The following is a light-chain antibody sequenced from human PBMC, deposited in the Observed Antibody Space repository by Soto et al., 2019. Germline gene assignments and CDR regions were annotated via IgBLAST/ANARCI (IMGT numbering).Light chain of an antibody. CDR1: QSVSSSY. J-gene: IGKJ2*01. CDR2: GAS. CDR3: QQYGGSPHT. V-gene: IGKV3-20*01. Sequence: EIVLTQSPGTLSLSPGERATLSCRASQSVSSSYLAWYQQKPGQAPRLLIYGASRRATGIPDRFSGSESGTDFTLTISRLEPEDFAVYYCQQYGGSPHTFGQGTKLEIK.